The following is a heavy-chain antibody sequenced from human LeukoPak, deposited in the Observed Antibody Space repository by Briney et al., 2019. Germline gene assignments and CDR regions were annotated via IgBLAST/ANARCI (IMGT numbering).Heavy chain of an antibody. CDR1: GGTFSSYA. CDR3: AREYDSSGYYGPLGWNY. D-gene: IGHD3-22*01. J-gene: IGHJ4*02. CDR2: IIPIFGTA. Sequence: SVKVSCKASGGTFSSYAISWVRQAPGQGLEWMGRIIPIFGTANYAQKFQGRVTITTDESTSTAYMELSSLRSEDTAVYYCAREYDSSGYYGPLGWNYWGQGTLVTVSS. V-gene: IGHV1-69*05.